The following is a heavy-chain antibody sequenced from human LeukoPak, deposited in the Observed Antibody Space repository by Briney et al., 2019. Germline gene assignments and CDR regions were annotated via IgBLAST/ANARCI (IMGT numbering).Heavy chain of an antibody. D-gene: IGHD5-24*01. CDR1: GFPFSSYW. J-gene: IGHJ4*02. CDR2: IKQDGSKK. V-gene: IGHV3-7*03. Sequence: GGSLRLSCVASGFPFSSYWMTWVRQAPGKGLEWVANIKQDGSKKSYVDSVKGRFTISRDNAKNSLYLQMSSLRAEDTAVYYCARWEGWLQLYDYWGQGTLVTVSS. CDR3: ARWEGWLQLYDY.